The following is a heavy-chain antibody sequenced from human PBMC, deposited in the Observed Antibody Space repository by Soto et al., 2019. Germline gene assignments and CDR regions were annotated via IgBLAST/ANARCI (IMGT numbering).Heavy chain of an antibody. V-gene: IGHV3-23*01. CDR1: GFSFSSYA. J-gene: IGHJ4*02. Sequence: EVQLLESGGGLVQPGGSLRLSCAASGFSFSSYAMNWVRQAPGRGLEWVSVISGSGDSTYDADSVKGRFTISRDNSKNALYLQIISLRAEDTAVYYCARRSSGWYFDYWGQGTLVIVSS. D-gene: IGHD6-19*01. CDR2: ISGSGDST. CDR3: ARRSSGWYFDY.